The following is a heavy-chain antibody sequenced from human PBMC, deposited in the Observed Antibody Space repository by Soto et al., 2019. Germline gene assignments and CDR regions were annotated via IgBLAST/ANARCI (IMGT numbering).Heavy chain of an antibody. J-gene: IGHJ3*02. V-gene: IGHV4-39*01. Sequence: QLQLQESGPGLVKPSETLSLTCTVSGGSISSDIHYWGWIRQPPGKGLEWIGTIYYSGNTHYNPSLRSRVTISMDTSKNQFSLRLTSVTAADTAVYYCARHTDCASGSSCLGSDNMDTDAFDIWGQGTMVTVS. D-gene: IGHD3-10*01. CDR1: GGSISSDIHY. CDR2: IYYSGNT. CDR3: ARHTDCASGSSCLGSDNMDTDAFDI.